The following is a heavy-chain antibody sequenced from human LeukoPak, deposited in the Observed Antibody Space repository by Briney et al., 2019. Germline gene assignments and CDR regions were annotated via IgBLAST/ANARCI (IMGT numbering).Heavy chain of an antibody. J-gene: IGHJ3*02. Sequence: GGSLRLSCAASGFTFSSYEMNWVRQAPGKGLEWVSYITDRGGTIYYADSVKGRFTISRDNAKNSLYLQINSLRVEDTAVYYCARERAGEDAFDIWGQGTLVTVSS. D-gene: IGHD7-27*01. CDR3: ARERAGEDAFDI. V-gene: IGHV3-48*03. CDR2: ITDRGGTI. CDR1: GFTFSSYE.